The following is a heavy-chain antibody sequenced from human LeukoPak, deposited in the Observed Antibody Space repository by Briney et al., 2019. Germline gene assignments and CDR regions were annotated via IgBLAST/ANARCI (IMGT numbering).Heavy chain of an antibody. CDR3: ARGDDFWSGYNDAFDI. D-gene: IGHD3-3*01. J-gene: IGHJ3*02. V-gene: IGHV6-1*01. Sequence: SRTLSLTCAISGDSFSSNSAAWNWIRQSPSRGLEWLGSKYYRSEGYNDYAVSVKSRMTINPDTSKNQFSLQLNPVTPEDTAVYYCARGDDFWSGYNDAFDIWGQGTMVTVSS. CDR2: KYYRSEGYN. CDR1: GDSFSSNSAA.